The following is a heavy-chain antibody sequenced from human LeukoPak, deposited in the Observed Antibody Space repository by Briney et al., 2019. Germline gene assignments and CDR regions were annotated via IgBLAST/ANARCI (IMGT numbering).Heavy chain of an antibody. V-gene: IGHV4-34*01. J-gene: IGHJ4*02. D-gene: IGHD2-15*01. Sequence: SETLSLTCAVYVGSFSGYYWSWIRQPPGKGLEWIGEINHSGSTNYNPSLKSRVTISVDTSKNQFSLKLSSVTAADTAVYYCARVRGRQGDHRDWGQGTLVTVSS. CDR3: ARVRGRQGDHRD. CDR2: INHSGST. CDR1: VGSFSGYY.